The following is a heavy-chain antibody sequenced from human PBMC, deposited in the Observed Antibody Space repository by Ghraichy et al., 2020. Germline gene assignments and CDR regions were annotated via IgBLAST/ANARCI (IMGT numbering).Heavy chain of an antibody. J-gene: IGHJ5*02. CDR3: ARSPQLVGGGDNWFDP. Sequence: SVKVSCKASGGTFSSYAISWVRQAPGQGLEWMGGIIPIFGTANYAQKFQGRVTITADESTSTAYMELSSLRSEDTAVYYCARSPQLVGGGDNWFDPWGQGTLVTVSS. V-gene: IGHV1-69*13. CDR2: IIPIFGTA. D-gene: IGHD6-13*01. CDR1: GGTFSSYA.